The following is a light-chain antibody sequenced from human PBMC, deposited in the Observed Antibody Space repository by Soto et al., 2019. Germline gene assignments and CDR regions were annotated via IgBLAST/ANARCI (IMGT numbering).Light chain of an antibody. CDR1: QSVSSN. J-gene: IGKJ1*01. CDR2: GAS. Sequence: EIVMTQYKATLSVSPGERSTLSCRASQSVSSNLAWYQQKPGQAPRLLIYGASTRATGVPARFSGSGSGTEFTLTISSLQPDDFATYYCQQYNSYSFGHGTKVDIK. CDR3: QQYNSYS. V-gene: IGKV3-15*01.